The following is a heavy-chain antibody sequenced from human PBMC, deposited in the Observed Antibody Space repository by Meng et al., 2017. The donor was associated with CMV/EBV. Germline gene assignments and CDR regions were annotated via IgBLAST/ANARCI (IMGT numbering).Heavy chain of an antibody. D-gene: IGHD6-13*01. CDR3: AAPAAAGPGWFDP. Sequence: LQECGAGRGNLAATLSLTCSVPGGSISSSSYDWGWIRQPPGKGLEWIGSIYYSGRTYYNPSLKSRVTISVDTSKNQFSLKLSSVTAADTAVYYCAAPAAAGPGWFDPWGQGTLVTVSS. V-gene: IGHV4-39*07. J-gene: IGHJ5*02. CDR2: IYYSGRT. CDR1: GGSISSSSYD.